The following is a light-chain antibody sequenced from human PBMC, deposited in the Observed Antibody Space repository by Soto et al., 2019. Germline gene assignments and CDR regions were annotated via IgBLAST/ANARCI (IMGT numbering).Light chain of an antibody. CDR3: QQYDRYPLT. Sequence: DIQMTQSPSTLSASVGDRVTITCRASQTVGTSLAWYQQKPGKAPNLLISGASTLEGGVPSRFSGSGSGTEFTLTISSLQPDDFATYYCQQYDRYPLTFGGGTKVEIK. CDR2: GAS. V-gene: IGKV1-5*03. J-gene: IGKJ4*01. CDR1: QTVGTS.